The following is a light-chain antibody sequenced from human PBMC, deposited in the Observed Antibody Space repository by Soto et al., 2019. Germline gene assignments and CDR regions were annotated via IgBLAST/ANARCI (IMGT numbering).Light chain of an antibody. CDR2: GAS. V-gene: IGKV3-20*01. J-gene: IGKJ1*01. Sequence: EIVFAQSPGTLSPSPGERATLSCRASQSVSNNYLAWYQQKTGQAPRLLIYGASNRATGIPDRFSGSGSGTDFTLTISRLEPEDFAVYYCQQYGSSGTFGQGTKVDIK. CDR1: QSVSNNY. CDR3: QQYGSSGT.